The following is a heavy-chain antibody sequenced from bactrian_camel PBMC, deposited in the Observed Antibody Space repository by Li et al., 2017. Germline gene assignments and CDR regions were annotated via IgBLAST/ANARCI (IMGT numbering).Heavy chain of an antibody. D-gene: IGHD4*01. CDR2: SFANTRT. CDR3: AAYSLGPWEYPTSWRD. Sequence: GSLRLSCASSGFPFSDRSMAWFRQRPGAEREAVAVSFANTRTEYSDSVVGRFTIFRTTTNKLLLQMDGLKPEDTGMYYCAAYSLGPWEYPTSWRDWGRGTQVTVS. CDR1: GFPFSDRS. J-gene: IGHJ4*01. V-gene: IGHV3S59*01.